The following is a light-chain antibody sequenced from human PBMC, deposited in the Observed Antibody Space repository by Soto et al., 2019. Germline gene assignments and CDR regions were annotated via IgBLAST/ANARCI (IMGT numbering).Light chain of an antibody. J-gene: IGLJ1*01. Sequence: QSVLTQPASVSGSPGQSIAISCTGTSSDVGRYNYVSWYQQHPGKAPKLMIYEVSNRPSGVSYRFSGSKSGNTASLTISGLQAEDEADYYCSAYTTSSTTLYVIGTGTKLTVL. CDR3: SAYTTSSTTLYV. CDR1: SSDVGRYNY. V-gene: IGLV2-14*03. CDR2: EVS.